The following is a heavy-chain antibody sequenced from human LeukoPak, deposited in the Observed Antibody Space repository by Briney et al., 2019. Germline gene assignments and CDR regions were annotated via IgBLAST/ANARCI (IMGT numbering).Heavy chain of an antibody. CDR1: GITLSNYC. V-gene: IGHV3-23*01. D-gene: IGHD3-22*01. CDR2: ISDSGGRT. J-gene: IGHJ4*02. Sequence: GGSLRLSCAVSGITLSNYCMSWVRQSPGKGLEWVAGISDSGGRTNYADSVKGRFTISRDNPKNTLYLQMNSLRAEDTAVYFCAKRGVVIRVILVGFHKEAYYFDSWGQGALVTVSS. CDR3: AKRGVVIRVILVGFHKEAYYFDS.